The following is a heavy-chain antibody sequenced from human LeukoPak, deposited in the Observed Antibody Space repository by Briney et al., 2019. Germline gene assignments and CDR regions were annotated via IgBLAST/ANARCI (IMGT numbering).Heavy chain of an antibody. CDR3: ARDATPQYSSGWVFFDS. CDR2: ITSSGSTI. D-gene: IGHD6-19*01. V-gene: IGHV3-48*03. J-gene: IGHJ4*02. Sequence: PGGSLRLSCAASGFIFSSYEMNWVRQAPGKGLEWLSYITSSGSTINYADSVKGRFTISRDNAKNSLYLQMDSLRAEDTAVYYCARDATPQYSSGWVFFDSWGQGTLVTVFS. CDR1: GFIFSSYE.